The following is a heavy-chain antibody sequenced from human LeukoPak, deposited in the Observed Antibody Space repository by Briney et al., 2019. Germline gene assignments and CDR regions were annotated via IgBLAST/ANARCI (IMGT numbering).Heavy chain of an antibody. V-gene: IGHV4-34*01. D-gene: IGHD1-26*01. CDR3: ARGLRRATRRSFYY. J-gene: IGHJ4*02. Sequence: SETLSLTCAVYGGSFSGYYCSWIRQPPRKGLEWIGEINHSGSTNYNPSLKSRVTISVDTSKNQFSLKMSSVTAADTAVYYCARGLRRATRRSFYYWGQGTLVTVSS. CDR2: INHSGST. CDR1: GGSFSGYY.